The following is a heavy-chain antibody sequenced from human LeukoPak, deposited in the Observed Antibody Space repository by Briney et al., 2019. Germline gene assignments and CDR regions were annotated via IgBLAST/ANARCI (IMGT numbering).Heavy chain of an antibody. CDR2: ISSSGSTI. Sequence: GGSLRLSCAASGFTFSDYYMSWIRQAPGKGLEWVSYISSSGSTIYYAGSVKGRFTLSRENAKDSLYLQMNSLRAEDTAVYYCARRSSHHSHYFDYWGQGTLVTVSS. D-gene: IGHD3-10*01. CDR1: GFTFSDYY. J-gene: IGHJ4*02. CDR3: ARRSSHHSHYFDY. V-gene: IGHV3-11*04.